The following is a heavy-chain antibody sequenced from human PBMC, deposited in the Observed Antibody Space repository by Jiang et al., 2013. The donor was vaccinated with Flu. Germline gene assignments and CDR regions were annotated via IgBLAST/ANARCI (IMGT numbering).Heavy chain of an antibody. V-gene: IGHV5-10-1*01. CDR3: ARRGRWGFGELYYYYGMDV. J-gene: IGHJ6*02. Sequence: KGSGYSFTSYWISWVRQMPGKGLEWMGRIDPSDSYTNYSPSFQGHVTISADKSISTAYLQWSSLKASDTAMYYCARRGRWGFGELYYYYGMDVWGQGTTVTVSS. D-gene: IGHD3-10*01. CDR2: IDPSDSYT. CDR1: GYSFTSYW.